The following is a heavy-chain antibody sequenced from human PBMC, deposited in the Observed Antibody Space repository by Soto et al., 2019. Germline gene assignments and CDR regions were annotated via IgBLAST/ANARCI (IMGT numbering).Heavy chain of an antibody. CDR3: ARDDIPGVAVATYGMDV. V-gene: IGHV3-33*01. J-gene: IGHJ6*02. D-gene: IGHD6-19*01. CDR2: IWYDESNE. Sequence: QVQLVESGGGVVQPGRSLRLSCAASGFTFRNYGMYWVRQAPGKGLEWVAVIWYDESNEYYADSVQGRFTISRDNSKNMLYLQMNSLRAEDTAVYYCARDDIPGVAVATYGMDVWGQGTTVTVSS. CDR1: GFTFRNYG.